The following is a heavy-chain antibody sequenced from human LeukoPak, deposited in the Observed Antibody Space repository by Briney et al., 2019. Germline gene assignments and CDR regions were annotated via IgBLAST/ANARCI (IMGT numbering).Heavy chain of an antibody. D-gene: IGHD3-10*01. V-gene: IGHV4-4*02. Sequence: PSGTLSLTCAVSGDSISSSNWWSWVRQPPGKGLEWIGEIFHSGSTNYNPSLKSRVTISVDTSKNQFSLKLSSVTAADTAVYYCARSSYYYAADASDIWGQGTMVTVSS. CDR1: GDSISSSNW. J-gene: IGHJ3*02. CDR2: IFHSGST. CDR3: ARSSYYYAADASDI.